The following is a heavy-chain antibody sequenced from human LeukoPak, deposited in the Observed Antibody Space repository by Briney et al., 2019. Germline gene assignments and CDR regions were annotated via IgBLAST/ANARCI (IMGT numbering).Heavy chain of an antibody. J-gene: IGHJ4*02. CDR2: GSHSGHT. CDR1: GGSVSAYY. V-gene: IGHV4-34*01. Sequence: PSETLSLTCGVYGGSVSAYYWTWIRQTPGRGREWIGEGSHSGHTEYNPSLRSRVTILLDTSKNQFSLSVKSVTAADTAVYYCARGGTVPGYRSPLKNHFDSWGQGSLVTVSS. CDR3: ARGGTVPGYRSPLKNHFDS. D-gene: IGHD5-12*01.